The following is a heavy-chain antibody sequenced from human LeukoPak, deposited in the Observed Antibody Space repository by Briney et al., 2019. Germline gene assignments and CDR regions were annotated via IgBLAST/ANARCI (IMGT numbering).Heavy chain of an antibody. CDR2: LNPDGGGA. CDR1: GYTFTGYY. V-gene: IGHV1-2*02. D-gene: IGHD2-15*01. Sequence: ASVKVSCKASGYTFTGYYIHWVRQAPGQGLEWMGWLNPDGGGASYAQTFRGRVTMTRDTSINTAYMELSSLRSDDTAVYYCARVGPIDPYYYPMDVWGQGTKVTVSS. CDR3: ARVGPIDPYYYPMDV. J-gene: IGHJ6*02.